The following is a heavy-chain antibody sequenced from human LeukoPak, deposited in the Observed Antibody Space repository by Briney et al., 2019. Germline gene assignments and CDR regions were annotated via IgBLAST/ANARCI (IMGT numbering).Heavy chain of an antibody. V-gene: IGHV1-3*04. D-gene: IGHD3-22*01. Sequence: GDSVKVSCKASGYSFSNYAIHWVRQAPGQRPEWMGWLNTGTGNTRYSQKFQGRVTITRDTSANTVYMELSSLTSEDTAVYYCAKEVTLIVVARSYFDYWGQGTLVTASS. CDR2: LNTGTGNT. J-gene: IGHJ4*02. CDR1: GYSFSNYA. CDR3: AKEVTLIVVARSYFDY.